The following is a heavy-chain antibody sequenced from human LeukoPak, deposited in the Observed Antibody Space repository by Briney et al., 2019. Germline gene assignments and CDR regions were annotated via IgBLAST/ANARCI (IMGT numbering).Heavy chain of an antibody. D-gene: IGHD1-26*01. CDR2: IYHSGST. J-gene: IGHJ4*02. Sequence: SETLSLTCTVSGYSISSGYYWGWIRQPPGKGLEWIGSIYHSGSTYYNPSLKSRVTISVDTSKNQFSLKLSSVTAADTAVYYCARGGATRLRNYFDYWGQGTLVTVSS. V-gene: IGHV4-38-2*02. CDR1: GYSISSGYY. CDR3: ARGGATRLRNYFDY.